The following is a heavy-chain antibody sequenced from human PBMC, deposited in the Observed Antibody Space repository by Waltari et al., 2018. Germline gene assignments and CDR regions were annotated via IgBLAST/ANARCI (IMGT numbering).Heavy chain of an antibody. J-gene: IGHJ5*02. CDR1: GGSISSYY. D-gene: IGHD6-13*01. CDR3: ARASSIAAAGNGGLNWFDP. CDR2: IYYSGST. Sequence: QVQLQESGPGLVKPSETLSLTCTVSGGSISSYYWSWIRQPPGKGLEWIGYIYYSGSTNYNPSLKSRVTISVDTSKNQFSLKLSSVTAADTAVYYCARASSIAAAGNGGLNWFDPWGQGTLVTVSS. V-gene: IGHV4-59*01.